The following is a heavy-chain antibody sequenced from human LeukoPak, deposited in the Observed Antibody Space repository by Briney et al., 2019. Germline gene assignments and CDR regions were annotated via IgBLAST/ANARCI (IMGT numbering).Heavy chain of an antibody. CDR3: AIQSTVTTNFEY. D-gene: IGHD4-17*01. Sequence: PGGSLRLSCAASGFPFSSYWVNWVRHTPEKSLEWVDNINQAASTPSYVDPVKGRFTISRDDAKNSVYLELNSLRAEDPGVYHCAIQSTVTTNFEYWGQGTLVTVSS. CDR2: INQAASTP. J-gene: IGHJ4*02. CDR1: GFPFSSYW. V-gene: IGHV3-7*01.